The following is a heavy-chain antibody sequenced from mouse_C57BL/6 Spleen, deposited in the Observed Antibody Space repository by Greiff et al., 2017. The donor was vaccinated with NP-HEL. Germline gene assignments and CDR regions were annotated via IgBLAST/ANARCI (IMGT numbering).Heavy chain of an antibody. Sequence: VQLQQSGPVLVKPGASVKMSCKASGYTFTDYYMNWVKQSHGKSLEWIGVINPYNGGTSYNQKFKGKATLTVDKSSSTAYMELNSLTSEDSAVYYCARRYYYGSSSYAMDYWGQGTSVTVSS. CDR1: GYTFTDYY. J-gene: IGHJ4*01. V-gene: IGHV1-19*01. CDR3: ARRYYYGSSSYAMDY. CDR2: INPYNGGT. D-gene: IGHD1-1*01.